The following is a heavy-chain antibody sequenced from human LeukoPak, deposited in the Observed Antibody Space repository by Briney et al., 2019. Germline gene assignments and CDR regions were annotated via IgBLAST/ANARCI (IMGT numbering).Heavy chain of an antibody. CDR3: ARDGAGSGWYYFDY. V-gene: IGHV3-53*01. D-gene: IGHD6-19*01. Sequence: GGSLRLSCAASGFTVSSNYMSWVRQAPGKGLEWVSVIYSGGSTYYADSVKGRFTISRDNSKNTLYLQMNSLRAEETAVYYCARDGAGSGWYYFDYWGQGTLVTVSS. CDR2: IYSGGST. CDR1: GFTVSSNY. J-gene: IGHJ4*02.